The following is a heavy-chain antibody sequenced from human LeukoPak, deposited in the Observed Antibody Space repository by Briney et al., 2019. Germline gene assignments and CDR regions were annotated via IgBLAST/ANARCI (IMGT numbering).Heavy chain of an antibody. Sequence: PGGSLRLSCAASGFTFSSAWMNWVRQAPGKGLEWVGRIKSKTDGGTTDYAAPVKGRFTISRDDSKNTLYLQMNSLKTEDTAVYYCTATRYCSGGSCYPPVYYYGMDVWGQGTTVTVSS. J-gene: IGHJ6*02. V-gene: IGHV3-15*07. D-gene: IGHD2-15*01. CDR2: IKSKTDGGTT. CDR3: TATRYCSGGSCYPPVYYYGMDV. CDR1: GFTFSSAW.